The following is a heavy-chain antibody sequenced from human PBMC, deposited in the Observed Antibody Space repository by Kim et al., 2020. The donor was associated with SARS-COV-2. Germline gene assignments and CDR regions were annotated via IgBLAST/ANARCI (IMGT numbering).Heavy chain of an antibody. V-gene: IGHV3-21*01. CDR2: RNYI. CDR3: ARNPKRDY. J-gene: IGHJ4*02. Sequence: RNYIYYADSVKGRFTISRDNAKTSLYLQMNSLRPDDTAFYFCARNPKRDYWGQGTLVTVSS.